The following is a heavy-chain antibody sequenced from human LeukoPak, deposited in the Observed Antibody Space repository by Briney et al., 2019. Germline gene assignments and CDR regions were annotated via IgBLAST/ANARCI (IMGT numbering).Heavy chain of an antibody. Sequence: GGSLRLSCAASGLTVSRNYMSWVRQAPGKGLEWISVIYSGGRTDYADSVKGRFTISRDNSKNTLYLQMNSLRAEDTAVYYCAKDRFTDYWGQGTLVTVSS. CDR3: AKDRFTDY. D-gene: IGHD3-16*01. J-gene: IGHJ4*02. CDR1: GLTVSRNY. CDR2: IYSGGRT. V-gene: IGHV3-53*01.